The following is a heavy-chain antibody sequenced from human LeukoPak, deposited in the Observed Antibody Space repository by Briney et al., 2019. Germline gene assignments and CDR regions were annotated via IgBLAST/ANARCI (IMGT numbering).Heavy chain of an antibody. CDR2: ISWNSGSI. D-gene: IGHD5-18*01. CDR1: GFTFSSYG. V-gene: IGHV3-9*01. CDR3: AKGGDTAMVHFDY. Sequence: TLRLSCPASGFTFSSYGMSWVRQAPGKGLEWVSGISWNSGSIGYADSVKGRFTISRDNAKNSLYLQMNSLRAEDTALYYCAKGGDTAMVHFDYWGQGTLVTVSS. J-gene: IGHJ4*02.